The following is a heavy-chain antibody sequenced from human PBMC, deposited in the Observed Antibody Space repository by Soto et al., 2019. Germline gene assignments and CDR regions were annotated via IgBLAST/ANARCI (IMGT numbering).Heavy chain of an antibody. D-gene: IGHD6-6*01. V-gene: IGHV6-1*01. CDR2: TYYRSKWYH. CDR1: GDSVSSNSAA. CDR3: ASSFVVSIAAQYYYYYGMDV. J-gene: IGHJ6*02. Sequence: QVPLQQSGPGLVKPSQTLSLTCAISGDSVSSNSAAWNWIRQSPSRGLEWLGRTYYRSKWYHDFAVSVKRRMTINPDTSKNQFSLLLNSVTPEDTAVYYCASSFVVSIAAQYYYYYGMDVWGQGTTVTVSS.